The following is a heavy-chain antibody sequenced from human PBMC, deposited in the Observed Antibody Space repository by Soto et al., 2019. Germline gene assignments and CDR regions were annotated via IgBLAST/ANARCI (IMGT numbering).Heavy chain of an antibody. V-gene: IGHV2-5*02. CDR3: ARLKLVRSLEWFRKGFDS. CDR2: IYWDDDK. J-gene: IGHJ4*01. Sequence: SGPTLVNATQTLTLTCTFSGFSLNSGGGGVGGIRQSPGKPLQWLAHIYWDDDKHYRLFLETRLTISKDASRNQVVLTMANMGPADNATYYCARLKLVRSLEWFRKGFDSWGHGIPGTFSS. CDR1: GFSLNSGGGG. D-gene: IGHD3-3*01.